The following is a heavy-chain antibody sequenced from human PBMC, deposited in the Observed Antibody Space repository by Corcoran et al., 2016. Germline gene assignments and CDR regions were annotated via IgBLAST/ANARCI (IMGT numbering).Heavy chain of an antibody. V-gene: IGHV3-53*01. CDR3: ARGRIRAIANYYYGMNV. CDR1: GFIVRGTY. CDR2: IWSDDSA. Sequence: EVQLVVSGGGLIQPGGSLRLSCEASGFIVRGTYVSWVRQAPGKGLEWVSIIWSDDSASYADSVKGRFTMSRDNSKNMLYLQMNNLGAEDTALYYCARGRIRAIANYYYGMNVWGQGTAVTVSS. D-gene: IGHD5-18*01. J-gene: IGHJ6*02.